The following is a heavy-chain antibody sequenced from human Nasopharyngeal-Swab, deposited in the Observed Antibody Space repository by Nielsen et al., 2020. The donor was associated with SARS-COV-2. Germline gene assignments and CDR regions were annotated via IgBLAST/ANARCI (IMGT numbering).Heavy chain of an antibody. CDR2: IYSGGST. CDR3: ARGQQWLVAGVGAFDI. D-gene: IGHD6-19*01. CDR1: GFTGSSKY. J-gene: IGHJ3*02. V-gene: IGHV3-53*01. Sequence: GESLKISCAASGFTGSSKYMSWVRRAPGEGLEWVSVIYSGGSTYYADSVKGRFTISRDNSKNTLYLQMNSLRAEDTAVYYCARGQQWLVAGVGAFDIWGQGTMVTVSS.